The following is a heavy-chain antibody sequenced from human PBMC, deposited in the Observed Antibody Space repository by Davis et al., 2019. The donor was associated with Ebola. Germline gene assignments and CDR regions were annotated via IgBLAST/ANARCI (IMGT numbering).Heavy chain of an antibody. D-gene: IGHD4-23*01. CDR2: GTT. V-gene: IGHV4-34*01. Sequence: GTTNYNPSLQSRVIISVDTSKNQFSLKLSSVTAAGTAVYYCAMTTVVDYYYYYGMDVWGQGTTVTVSS. CDR3: AMTTVVDYYYYYGMDV. J-gene: IGHJ6*02.